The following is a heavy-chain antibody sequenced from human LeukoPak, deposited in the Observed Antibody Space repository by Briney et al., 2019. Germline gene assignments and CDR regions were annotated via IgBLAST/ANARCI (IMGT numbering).Heavy chain of an antibody. CDR3: ATRPRRDGYKNFDY. V-gene: IGHV1-69*01. J-gene: IGHJ4*02. D-gene: IGHD5-24*01. Sequence: GSSVKVSCKASGGTFISYAISWVRQAPGQGLEWMGGIIPIFGTANYAQKFQGRVTITADESTSTAYMELSSLRSEDTAVYYCATRPRRDGYKNFDYWGQGTLVTVSS. CDR1: GGTFISYA. CDR2: IIPIFGTA.